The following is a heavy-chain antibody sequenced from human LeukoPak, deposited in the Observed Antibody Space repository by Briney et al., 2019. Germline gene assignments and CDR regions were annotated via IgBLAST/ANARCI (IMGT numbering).Heavy chain of an antibody. CDR3: ASDLIVVVPAARVMDV. V-gene: IGHV1-2*02. D-gene: IGHD2-2*01. CDR2: INPNSGGT. CDR1: GYTFTGYY. Sequence: ASVKVSCKASGYTFTGYYMHWVRQPPGQGLEWMGWINPNSGGTNYAQKVRGRFTMTRDTSISKAYMELSRLRPDDTAVYYCASDLIVVVPAARVMDVWGEGTTVTVSS. J-gene: IGHJ6*04.